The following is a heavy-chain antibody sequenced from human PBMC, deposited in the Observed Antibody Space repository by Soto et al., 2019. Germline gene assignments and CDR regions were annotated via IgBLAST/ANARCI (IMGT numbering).Heavy chain of an antibody. Sequence: GGSLRLSCATSGFTFSDYYMSWIRQAPGKGLEWVSYIGTRGNTKYYADSVRGRFTISRDNAKNSLYLQMNSLRADDTAVYYCARDGAEYYGEYYDYWGQGIPVTVSS. D-gene: IGHD4-17*01. CDR1: GFTFSDYY. J-gene: IGHJ4*02. CDR3: ARDGAEYYGEYYDY. CDR2: IGTRGNTK. V-gene: IGHV3-11*01.